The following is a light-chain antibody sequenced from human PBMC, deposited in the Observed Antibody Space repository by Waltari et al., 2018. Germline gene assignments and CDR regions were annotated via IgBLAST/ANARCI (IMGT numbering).Light chain of an antibody. CDR1: QNVDTW. CDR2: KTS. V-gene: IGKV1-5*03. J-gene: IGKJ1*01. Sequence: DIQMTQSPSTLSASIGDRVTITCRASQNVDTWLAWYQQKPGKAPKLLVYKTSTLQSGVPSRFSGSGSGTHFTLPIRSLQPDDFAPYYCQQYNTYWTFGQGTKVE. CDR3: QQYNTYWT.